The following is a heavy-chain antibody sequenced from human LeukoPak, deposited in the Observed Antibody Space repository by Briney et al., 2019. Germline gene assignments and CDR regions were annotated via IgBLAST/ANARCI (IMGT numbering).Heavy chain of an antibody. J-gene: IGHJ6*02. CDR1: GGSISSSSYY. Sequence: SETLSLTCTVSGGSISSSSYYWGWIRQPPGKGLEWIGSIYYSGSTYYNPSLKSRVTISVDTSKNQFSLKLSSVTAADTAVYYCARYCTSTSCYLPYYYGMDVWGQGTTVTVPS. CDR2: IYYSGST. CDR3: ARYCTSTSCYLPYYYGMDV. V-gene: IGHV4-39*01. D-gene: IGHD2-2*01.